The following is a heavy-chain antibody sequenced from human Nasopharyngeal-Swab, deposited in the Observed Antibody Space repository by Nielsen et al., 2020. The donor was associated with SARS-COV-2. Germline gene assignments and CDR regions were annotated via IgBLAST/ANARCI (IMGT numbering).Heavy chain of an antibody. J-gene: IGHJ4*02. CDR2: ITWNSGGI. CDR3: AKLGAQGAVADHFDS. Sequence: SLKISCAASGFTFDDYAMHRVRHAPGKGLEWVSGITWNSGGIGYADSVKGRFTISRDNAKNSLYLQMNSLRPEDTALYYCAKLGAQGAVADHFDSWGQGTLVTVSS. CDR1: GFTFDDYA. D-gene: IGHD6-19*01. V-gene: IGHV3-9*01.